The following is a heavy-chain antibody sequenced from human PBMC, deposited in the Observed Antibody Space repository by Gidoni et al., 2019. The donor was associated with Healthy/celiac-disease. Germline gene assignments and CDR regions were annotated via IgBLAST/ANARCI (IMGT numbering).Heavy chain of an antibody. CDR2: INWKGGST. CDR3: AREGPRITMIVVALSYYMDV. D-gene: IGHD3-22*01. CDR1: GFTFDTYG. J-gene: IGHJ6*03. V-gene: IGHV3-20*04. Sequence: VQLVESGGGVVRPGGSLRLSCAASGFTFDTYGMSWVRQAPGKGLEWVSGINWKGGSTGYADSVKCRFTISRDNAKNSLYLQMNSLRAEDTALYYCAREGPRITMIVVALSYYMDVWGKGTTVTVSS.